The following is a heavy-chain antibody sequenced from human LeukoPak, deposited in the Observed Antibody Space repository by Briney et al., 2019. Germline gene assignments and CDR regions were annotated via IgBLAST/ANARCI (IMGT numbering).Heavy chain of an antibody. D-gene: IGHD6-13*01. Sequence: SETLSLTCTVSGGSISSGSYYWSWIRQPAGKGLEWIGRIYTSGSTNNPSLKSRVTISVDTSKNQFSLKLSSVTAADTAVYYCARRGSSWYYYFDYWGQGTLVTVSS. CDR2: IYTSGST. V-gene: IGHV4-61*02. CDR1: GGSISSGSYY. CDR3: ARRGSSWYYYFDY. J-gene: IGHJ4*02.